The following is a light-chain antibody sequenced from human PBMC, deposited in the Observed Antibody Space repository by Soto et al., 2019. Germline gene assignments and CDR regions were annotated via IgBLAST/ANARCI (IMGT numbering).Light chain of an antibody. Sequence: EIVMTQSPATLSVSPGERATLSCRASQSVSSNLAWYQQKPGQAPRLLIYDASTRGTDIPVRFSGSGSGTDFTLTISSLQSEDFAVYYCQQYNNWPPLTFGGGTQVEIK. J-gene: IGKJ4*01. V-gene: IGKV3-15*01. CDR3: QQYNNWPPLT. CDR1: QSVSSN. CDR2: DAS.